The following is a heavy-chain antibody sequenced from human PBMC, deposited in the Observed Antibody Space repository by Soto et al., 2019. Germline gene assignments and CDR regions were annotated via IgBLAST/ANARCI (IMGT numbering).Heavy chain of an antibody. V-gene: IGHV4-4*07. CDR2: VYSSGST. Sequence: WETLSLTCTVSGASISSYYWSWIRQPAGKGLEWIGRVYSSGSTNYNPSLKSRVTMSVDTSKSQFSLKLTSVTAADTAIYYCATLHSSGPKDYYYNVDVWGQGTTVTVSS. CDR1: GASISSYY. J-gene: IGHJ6*02. CDR3: ATLHSSGPKDYYYNVDV. D-gene: IGHD6-19*01.